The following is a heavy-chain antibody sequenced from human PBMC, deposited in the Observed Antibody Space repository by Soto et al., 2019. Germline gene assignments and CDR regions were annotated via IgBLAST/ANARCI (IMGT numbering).Heavy chain of an antibody. CDR3: AREEYCGGDCYSVYAFDI. CDR2: INHSGGT. V-gene: IGHV4-34*01. CDR1: GGSFSGYY. J-gene: IGHJ3*02. D-gene: IGHD2-21*02. Sequence: SETLSLTCAVYGGSFSGYYWSWIRQPPGKGLEWIGEINHSGGTNYNPSLKSRVTISVDTSKNQFSLKLSSVTAADTAVYYCAREEYCGGDCYSVYAFDIWGQGTMVTV.